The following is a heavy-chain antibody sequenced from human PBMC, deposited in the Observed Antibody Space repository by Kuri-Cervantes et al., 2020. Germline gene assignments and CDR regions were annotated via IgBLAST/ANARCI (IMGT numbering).Heavy chain of an antibody. CDR2: IYYSGST. J-gene: IGHJ6*02. D-gene: IGHD5-12*01. CDR1: GGSFSGYY. Sequence: ESLKISCAVYGGSFSGYYWSWIRQPPGKGLEWIGYIYYSGSTYYNPSLKSRVTISVDTSKNQFSLKLSSVTAADTAVYYCARVAIRVATTKPRRYGMDVWGQGTTVTVSS. CDR3: ARVAIRVATTKPRRYGMDV. V-gene: IGHV4-34*01.